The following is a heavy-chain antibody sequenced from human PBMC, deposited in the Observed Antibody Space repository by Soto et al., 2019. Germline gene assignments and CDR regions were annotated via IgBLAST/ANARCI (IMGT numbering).Heavy chain of an antibody. D-gene: IGHD2-15*01. V-gene: IGHV3-15*07. CDR3: TTGSVEGI. CDR1: GFSFNEAW. J-gene: IGHJ6*02. Sequence: EVQLVESAGGLVKPGGSLRLSCVASGFSFNEAWMNWVRQAPGEGLEWVGRIKTSAGGGATDYAAPVQGRFTISRDDSKNALYLHKNSLRTEDTAIYYCTTGSVEGIWGQGTTVTVSS. CDR2: IKTSAGGGAT.